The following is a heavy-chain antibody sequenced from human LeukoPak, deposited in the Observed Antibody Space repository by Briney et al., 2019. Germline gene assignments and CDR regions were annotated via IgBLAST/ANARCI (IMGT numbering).Heavy chain of an antibody. J-gene: IGHJ6*03. CDR2: INPSGGST. V-gene: IGHV1-46*01. CDR1: GYTFTSYY. D-gene: IGHD1-14*01. CDR3: ARDPVYNDYYYHYMDV. Sequence: GASVKVSCKASGYTFTSYYMHWVRQAPGQGLEWMGIINPSGGSTSYAQKFQGRVTMTRDMSTSTVYMELSSLRSEDTAVYYCARDPVYNDYYYHYMDVWGKGTTVTVSS.